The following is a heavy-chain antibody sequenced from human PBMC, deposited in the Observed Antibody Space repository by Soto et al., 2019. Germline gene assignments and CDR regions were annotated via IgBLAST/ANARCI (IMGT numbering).Heavy chain of an antibody. CDR3: ASYDFWNGYNIDY. CDR1: GGSISSYY. D-gene: IGHD3-3*01. J-gene: IGHJ4*02. V-gene: IGHV4-59*01. CDR2: IYYSGST. Sequence: SETLSLTCTVSGGSISSYYWSWIRQPPGKGLEWIGYIYYSGSTYYNPSLKSRVTISVDTSKNTLYLQMNSLRADDTAVYYCASYDFWNGYNIDYWGQGTLVTVSS.